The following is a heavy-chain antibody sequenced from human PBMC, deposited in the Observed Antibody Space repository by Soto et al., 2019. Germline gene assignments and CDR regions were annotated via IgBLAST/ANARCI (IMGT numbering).Heavy chain of an antibody. D-gene: IGHD3-16*01. Sequence: EVQLAESGGDLVKPGGPLRLSCAASGFSFHMAWMNWVRQTPGKGLEWVGRIKSYINGGTIDYAAPVKGRFTTSRDDARGRLYLEMDSLKTEDTALYYCAADLPDWGAYAFDYWGQGTPVTVSS. J-gene: IGHJ4*02. CDR1: GFSFHMAW. CDR3: AADLPDWGAYAFDY. CDR2: IKSYINGGTI. V-gene: IGHV3-15*07.